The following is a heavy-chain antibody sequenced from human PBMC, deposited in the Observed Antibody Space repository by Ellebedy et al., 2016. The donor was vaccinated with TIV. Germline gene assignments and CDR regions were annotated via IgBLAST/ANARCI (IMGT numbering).Heavy chain of an antibody. Sequence: PGGSLRLSCAASGFTFSSYSMNWVRQAPGKGLEWVSYISSSSSTIYYADSVKGRFTISRDTATNSLFLQMNSLRDEDTAVYYWVRGTRENMLSLGYWGQGTLVTVSS. CDR1: GFTFSSYS. J-gene: IGHJ4*02. D-gene: IGHD3-16*02. CDR3: VRGTRENMLSLGY. CDR2: ISSSSSTI. V-gene: IGHV3-48*02.